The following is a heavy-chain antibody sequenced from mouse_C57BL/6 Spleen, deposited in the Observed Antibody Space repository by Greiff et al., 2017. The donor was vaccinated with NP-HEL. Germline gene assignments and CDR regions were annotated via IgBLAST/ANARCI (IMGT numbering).Heavy chain of an antibody. J-gene: IGHJ3*01. CDR3: ARSTMVTQLFAY. V-gene: IGHV1-80*01. CDR2: IYPGDGDT. CDR1: GYAFSSYW. Sequence: QVQLQQSGAELVKPGASVKISCKASGYAFSSYWMNWVKQRPGKGLEWIGQIYPGDGDTNYNGKFKGKATLTADKSSSTAYMQLSSLTSEDSAVYFCARSTMVTQLFAYWGQGTLVTVSA. D-gene: IGHD2-1*01.